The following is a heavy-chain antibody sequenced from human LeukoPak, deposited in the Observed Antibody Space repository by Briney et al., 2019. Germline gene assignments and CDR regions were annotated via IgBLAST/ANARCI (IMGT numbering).Heavy chain of an antibody. D-gene: IGHD1-26*01. CDR1: GFTFSSYA. V-gene: IGHV3-23*01. Sequence: GGSLRLSCAASGFTFSSYAMSWVRQAPGKGLEWVSAISSSGGSTYYADSVKGRFTISRDNSKNTLYLQMNSLRAEDTAVYYCAKRRSVGATRMGSFDYWGQGTLVTVSS. J-gene: IGHJ4*02. CDR3: AKRRSVGATRMGSFDY. CDR2: ISSSGGST.